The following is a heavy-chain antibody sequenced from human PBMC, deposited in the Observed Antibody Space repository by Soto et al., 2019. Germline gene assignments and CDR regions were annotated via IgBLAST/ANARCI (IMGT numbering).Heavy chain of an antibody. V-gene: IGHV3-15*01. J-gene: IGHJ5*01. CDR3: TPLGSLWQDIVGVPAAIPVNWFDY. D-gene: IGHD2-2*02. CDR2: IKSKTDGGTT. CDR1: GFTFSNAW. Sequence: PGGSLRLSSAASGFTFSNAWMSWVRQAPGRGLEWVGRIKSKTDGGTTDYAAPVKGRFTISRDDSKNTLYLQMNSLKTEDTAVYYCTPLGSLWQDIVGVPAAIPVNWFDYWGQGTLVTVSS.